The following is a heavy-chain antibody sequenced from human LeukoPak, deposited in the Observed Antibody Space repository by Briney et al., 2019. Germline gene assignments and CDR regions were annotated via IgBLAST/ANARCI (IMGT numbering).Heavy chain of an antibody. CDR3: ATYDSSVYYYVFDY. CDR2: IYGGGNI. V-gene: IGHV3-53*01. CDR1: GFTVSSNY. J-gene: IGHJ4*02. D-gene: IGHD3-22*01. Sequence: PGGSLRLSCAASGFTVSSNYMNWVRQAPGKGLEWVSVIYGGGNIYYADSVKGRFTISRDNAKNTLYLQMNSLRAEDTAVYYCATYDSSVYYYVFDYWGQGTLVTVSS.